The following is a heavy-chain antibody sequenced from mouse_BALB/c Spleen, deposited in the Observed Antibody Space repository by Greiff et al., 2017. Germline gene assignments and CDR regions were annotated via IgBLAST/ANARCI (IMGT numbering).Heavy chain of an antibody. CDR3: ARKGYGNYSYYYAMDY. J-gene: IGHJ4*01. D-gene: IGHD2-10*02. CDR2: IFPGTGTT. V-gene: IGHV1S132*01. Sequence: QSCKTSGYTFTSYWIQWVKQRPGQGLGWIGEIFPGTGTTYYNEKFKGKATLTIDTSSSTAYMQLSSLTSEDSAVYFCARKGYGNYSYYYAMDYWGQGTSVTVSS. CDR1: GYTFTSYW.